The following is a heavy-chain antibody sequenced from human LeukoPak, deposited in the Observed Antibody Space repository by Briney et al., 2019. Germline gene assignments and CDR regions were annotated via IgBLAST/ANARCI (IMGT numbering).Heavy chain of an antibody. CDR1: GFTFSSYA. CDR3: AKMNPPDIVVVVAATGFYY. V-gene: IGHV3-23*01. D-gene: IGHD2-15*01. CDR2: ISGSGGST. J-gene: IGHJ4*02. Sequence: GGSLRLSCAASGFTFSSYAMSWVRQAPGKGLEWVSAISGSGGSTYYADSVKGRFTTSRDNSKNTLYLQMNSLRAEDTAVYYCAKMNPPDIVVVVAATGFYYWGQGTLVTVSS.